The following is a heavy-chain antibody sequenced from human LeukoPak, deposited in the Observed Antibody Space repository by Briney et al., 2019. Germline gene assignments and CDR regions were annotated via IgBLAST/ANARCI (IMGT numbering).Heavy chain of an antibody. CDR1: GGSISSGGYY. Sequence: SQTLSLTCTVSGGSISSGGYYWSWIRQHPGKGLEWIGYIYYSGSTYYNPSLKSRVTISVDTSKNQFSLKLSSVTAADTAVYYCARVSVELQSIAAAGTAFDYWGQGTLVTVSS. D-gene: IGHD6-13*01. V-gene: IGHV4-31*03. CDR3: ARVSVELQSIAAAGTAFDY. J-gene: IGHJ4*02. CDR2: IYYSGST.